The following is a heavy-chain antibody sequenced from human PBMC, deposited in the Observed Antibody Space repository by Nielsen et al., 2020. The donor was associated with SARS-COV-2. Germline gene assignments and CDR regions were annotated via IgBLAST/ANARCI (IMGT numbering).Heavy chain of an antibody. D-gene: IGHD2-2*01. V-gene: IGHV3-48*03. Sequence: GESLKISCAASGFTFSSYEMNWVRQAPGKGLEWVSYISSSGSTIYYADSVKGRFTISRDNSKNTLYLQMNSLRAEDTAVYYCAKDRFPVVPAGGWFDPWGQGTLVTVSS. J-gene: IGHJ5*02. CDR1: GFTFSSYE. CDR2: ISSSGSTI. CDR3: AKDRFPVVPAGGWFDP.